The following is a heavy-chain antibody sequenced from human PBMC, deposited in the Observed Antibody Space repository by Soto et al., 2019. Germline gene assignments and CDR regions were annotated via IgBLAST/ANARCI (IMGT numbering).Heavy chain of an antibody. J-gene: IGHJ6*02. Sequence: EVQLVESGGGLVKPGGSLRLSCAASGFTFSSYSMNWVRQAPGKGLEWVSSISSSSSYIYYADSVKGRFTISRDNAKNSLYLQMNSLRAEDTAVYYCARDYDFWSGYRSDYYGMDVWGQGTTVTVSS. CDR1: GFTFSSYS. V-gene: IGHV3-21*01. D-gene: IGHD3-3*01. CDR2: ISSSSSYI. CDR3: ARDYDFWSGYRSDYYGMDV.